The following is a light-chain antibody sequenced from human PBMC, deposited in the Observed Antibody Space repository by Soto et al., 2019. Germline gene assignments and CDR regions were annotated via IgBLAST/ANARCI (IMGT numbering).Light chain of an antibody. J-gene: IGLJ1*01. CDR3: SSPEGGDDTLV. V-gene: IGLV2-8*01. CDR2: DVN. CDR1: SSDVGGYPF. Sequence: QSALTQPPSASGSPGQSVTISCTGTSSDVGGYPFVSWYQQHPGKAPKVLIYDVNKRPSGVPDRFSGSKSGNTASLTVSGLQAEDEADDYCSSPEGGDDTLVFGTGTKLTVL.